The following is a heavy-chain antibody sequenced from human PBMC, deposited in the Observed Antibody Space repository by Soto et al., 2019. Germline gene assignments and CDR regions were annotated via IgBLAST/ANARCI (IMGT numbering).Heavy chain of an antibody. J-gene: IGHJ4*02. V-gene: IGHV4-31*03. CDR1: GGSISSGGYY. CDR3: ARGYDSSGYYHDY. D-gene: IGHD3-22*01. CDR2: IYYSGST. Sequence: QVQLQESGPGLVKPSQTLSLTCTVSGGSISSGGYYWSWILQHPGKGLEWIGYIYYSGSTYYNPSLKSRVTISVDTSKNQFSLKLSSVTAADTAVYYCARGYDSSGYYHDYWGQGTLVTVSS.